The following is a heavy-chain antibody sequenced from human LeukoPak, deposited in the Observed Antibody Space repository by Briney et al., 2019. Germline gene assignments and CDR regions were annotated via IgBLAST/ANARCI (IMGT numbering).Heavy chain of an antibody. V-gene: IGHV4-39*07. Sequence: SESLSLTCTVSGGSISSSSYYWGWIRQPPGKGLEWIGSIYYSRNTYYNPSLKSRVTISVDTSKNQFSLKLSSVTAADTAVYYCASARPTFDTATFDYWGQGTLVTVSS. CDR1: GGSISSSSYY. CDR2: IYYSRNT. CDR3: ASARPTFDTATFDY. J-gene: IGHJ4*02. D-gene: IGHD2/OR15-2a*01.